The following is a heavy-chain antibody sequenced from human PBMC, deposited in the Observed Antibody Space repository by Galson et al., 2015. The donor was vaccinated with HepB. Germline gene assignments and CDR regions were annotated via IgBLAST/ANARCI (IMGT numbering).Heavy chain of an antibody. Sequence: SVKVSCKASGYTFTSYAMHWVRQAPGQRLEWKGWINAGNGNTKYSQKFQGRVTITRDTSASTAYMELSSLRSEDTAVYYCARTEVGYCSSTSCPPNFDYWGQGTLVTVSS. V-gene: IGHV1-3*01. D-gene: IGHD2-2*01. CDR1: GYTFTSYA. CDR3: ARTEVGYCSSTSCPPNFDY. J-gene: IGHJ4*02. CDR2: INAGNGNT.